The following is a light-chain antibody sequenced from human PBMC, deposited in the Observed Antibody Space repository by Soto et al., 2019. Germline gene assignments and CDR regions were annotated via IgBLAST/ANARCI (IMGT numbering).Light chain of an antibody. CDR1: SNDVGSYNF. CDR2: EAT. V-gene: IGLV2-23*01. Sequence: QSALTQPASVSGSPGQSITISCTGTSNDVGSYNFVSWYQHHPGKAPKLMIYEATKRPSGVSHRFSGSKSGNTASLTISALQAEDEGEYYCCSYAGSMTWVFGGGTKLTVL. CDR3: CSYAGSMTWV. J-gene: IGLJ3*02.